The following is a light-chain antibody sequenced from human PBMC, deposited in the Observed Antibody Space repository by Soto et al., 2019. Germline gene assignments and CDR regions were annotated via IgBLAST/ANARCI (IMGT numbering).Light chain of an antibody. CDR1: LSVSSS. CDR3: QQYNKWPAT. J-gene: IGKJ1*01. V-gene: IGKV3-15*01. Sequence: MTQSPDTLSASPGEGATLSCRASLSVSSSLAWYQQKPGQAPRLLIYGTSTRATGIPARFSGSGSGTEFTLTISSLQSEDFAVYYCQQYNKWPATFGQGTKVEIK. CDR2: GTS.